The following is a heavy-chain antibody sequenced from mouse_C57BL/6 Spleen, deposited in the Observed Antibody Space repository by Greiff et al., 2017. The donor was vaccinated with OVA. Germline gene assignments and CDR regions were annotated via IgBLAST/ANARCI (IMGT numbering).Heavy chain of an antibody. V-gene: IGHV1-80*01. J-gene: IGHJ3*01. CDR3: AREGGYGNYPAWFAY. CDR1: GYAFSSYW. CDR2: IYPGDGDT. Sequence: QVQLQQSGAELVKPGASVKISCKASGYAFSSYWMNWVTQRPGKGLEWIGQIYPGDGDTKYNGKFKGKATLTADKSSSTASMQLSSLTSEDSAVYFCAREGGYGNYPAWFAYWGQGTLVTVSA. D-gene: IGHD2-10*02.